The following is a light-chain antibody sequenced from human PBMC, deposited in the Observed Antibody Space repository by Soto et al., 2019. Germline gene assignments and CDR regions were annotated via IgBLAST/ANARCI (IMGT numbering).Light chain of an antibody. CDR2: DVT. Sequence: QSALTQPASVSGSPGQSITISCTGTISDVGGYNYVSWYQHHPGKAPKLIIYDVTNRPSGVSNPFSGSKSGNTASLTISGLQPEDEADYYCGSYTTSNTRQIVFGTGTKVTVL. CDR3: GSYTTSNTRQIV. CDR1: ISDVGGYNY. V-gene: IGLV2-14*03. J-gene: IGLJ1*01.